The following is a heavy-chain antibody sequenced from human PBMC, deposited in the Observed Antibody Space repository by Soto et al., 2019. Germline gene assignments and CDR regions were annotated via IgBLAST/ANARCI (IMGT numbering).Heavy chain of an antibody. CDR1: GGTFSSYA. Sequence: QVQLVQSGAEVKKPGSSVKDSCKASGGTFSSYAISWVRQAPGQGLEWMGGIIPIFGTANYAQKFQGRVTITADKSTSTAYMELSSLRSEDTAVYYCARDDSSGYYYDRDAFGIWGQGTMVTVSS. V-gene: IGHV1-69*06. CDR2: IIPIFGTA. D-gene: IGHD3-22*01. CDR3: ARDDSSGYYYDRDAFGI. J-gene: IGHJ3*02.